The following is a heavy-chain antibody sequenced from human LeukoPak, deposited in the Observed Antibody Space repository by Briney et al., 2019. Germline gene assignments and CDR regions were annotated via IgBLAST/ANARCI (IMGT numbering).Heavy chain of an antibody. CDR3: ARDLSNYYGSGIDY. V-gene: IGHV3-48*03. J-gene: IGHJ4*02. Sequence: SGGSLRLSCAASGFTFSSYEMNWVRQAPGKGLEGVLYISSSGSTIYYADSVKGRFTISRDNAKNSLYLQMNSLRAEDTAVYYCARDLSNYYGSGIDYWGQGTLVTVSS. D-gene: IGHD3-10*01. CDR1: GFTFSSYE. CDR2: ISSSGSTI.